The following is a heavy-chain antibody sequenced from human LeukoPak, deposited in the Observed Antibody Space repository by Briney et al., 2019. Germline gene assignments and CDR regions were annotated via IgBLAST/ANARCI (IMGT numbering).Heavy chain of an antibody. D-gene: IGHD3-22*01. J-gene: IGHJ4*02. CDR3: ALQMTMIVVVPFFDY. Sequence: PGGSLRLSCEASGFTFNDYYMSWIRQAPGKGLEWDSFITSSGTTKYYADSVRGRFTISRDNAKNSLYLYMNSLRDDDTAVYYCALQMTMIVVVPFFDYWGQGARVAVSA. CDR2: ITSSGTTK. V-gene: IGHV3-11*04. CDR1: GFTFNDYY.